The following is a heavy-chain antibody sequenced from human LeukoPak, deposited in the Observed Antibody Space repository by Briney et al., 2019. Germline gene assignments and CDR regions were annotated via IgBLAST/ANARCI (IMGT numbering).Heavy chain of an antibody. D-gene: IGHD3-10*01. Sequence: ASVKVSCKASGYTFTSYGISWVRQAPGQGLEWMGWISAYNGNTNYAQKLQGRVTMTTDTSTSTAYMELRGLRSDDTAVYYCARDYPFNYYYGSGSYYSNWFDPWGQGTLVTVSS. CDR2: ISAYNGNT. V-gene: IGHV1-18*04. CDR1: GYTFTSYG. CDR3: ARDYPFNYYYGSGSYYSNWFDP. J-gene: IGHJ5*02.